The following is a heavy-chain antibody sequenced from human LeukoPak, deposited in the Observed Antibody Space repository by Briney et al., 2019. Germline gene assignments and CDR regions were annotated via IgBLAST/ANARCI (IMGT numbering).Heavy chain of an antibody. J-gene: IGHJ6*02. D-gene: IGHD6-19*01. CDR2: INHSGST. CDR1: GGSISSSNW. V-gene: IGHV4-4*02. Sequence: SETLSLTCAVSGGSISSSNWWSWVRQPPGKGLEWIGEINHSGSTNYNPSLKSRVTISVDTSKNQFSLKLSSVTAADTAVYYCARRPFISSGWYYYYGMDVWGQGTTVTVSS. CDR3: ARRPFISSGWYYYYGMDV.